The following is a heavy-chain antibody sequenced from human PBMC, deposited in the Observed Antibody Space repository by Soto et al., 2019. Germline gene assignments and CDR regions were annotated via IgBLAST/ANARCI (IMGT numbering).Heavy chain of an antibody. CDR3: ARVAYDYINSVDQ. J-gene: IGHJ4*02. D-gene: IGHD4-4*01. CDR2: IGGSGGNR. Sequence: PGGSLRLSCAASGFTFNAYAMTWVRQAPGKGLEWVSAIGGSGGNRYYAASVKGRFTISRDNSKDALDLQMNSLRVEDTAVYYCARVAYDYINSVDQWGQGILVTVSS. CDR1: GFTFNAYA. V-gene: IGHV3-23*01.